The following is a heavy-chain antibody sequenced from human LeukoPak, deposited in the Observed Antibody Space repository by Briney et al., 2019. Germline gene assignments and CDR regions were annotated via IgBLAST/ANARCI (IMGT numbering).Heavy chain of an antibody. CDR2: ISGSGGST. Sequence: GGSLRLSCAASGFTFSSYAMSWVRQAPGKGLEWVSAISGSGGSTYYADSVKGRFTISRDNSKSTLYLQMNSLRAEDTAVYYCAKDHVPGFGEIIALFDYWGQGTLVTVSS. CDR1: GFTFSSYA. V-gene: IGHV3-23*01. CDR3: AKDHVPGFGEIIALFDY. J-gene: IGHJ4*02. D-gene: IGHD3-10*01.